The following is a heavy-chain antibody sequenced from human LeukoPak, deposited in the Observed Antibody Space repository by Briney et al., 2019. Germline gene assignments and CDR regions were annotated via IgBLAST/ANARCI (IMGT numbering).Heavy chain of an antibody. J-gene: IGHJ4*02. Sequence: GGSLRLSCAASGFTFNTHPMHWVRQAPGQGLQWVAVISYDGNNKYSADSVKGRFTISRDNSKNTLYLQMSSLTNEDTAVYYCTRDQSTSSWSYYLDLWGQGTLVTVSS. CDR2: ISYDGNNK. D-gene: IGHD6-13*01. CDR1: GFTFNTHP. V-gene: IGHV3-30*04. CDR3: TRDQSTSSWSYYLDL.